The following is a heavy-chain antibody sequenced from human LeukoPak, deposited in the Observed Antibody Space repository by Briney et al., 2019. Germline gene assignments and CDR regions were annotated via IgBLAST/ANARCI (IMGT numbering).Heavy chain of an antibody. CDR1: GGSISSSSYY. D-gene: IGHD6-6*01. CDR3: ARDTPEYSSSSGDFDY. Sequence: SETLSLTCTVSGGSISSSSYYWGWIRQPPGKGLEWIGSIYYSGSTYYNPSLKSRVTISVDTSKNQFSLKLSSVTAADTAVYYCARDTPEYSSSSGDFDYWGQGTLVTVSS. CDR2: IYYSGST. V-gene: IGHV4-39*07. J-gene: IGHJ4*02.